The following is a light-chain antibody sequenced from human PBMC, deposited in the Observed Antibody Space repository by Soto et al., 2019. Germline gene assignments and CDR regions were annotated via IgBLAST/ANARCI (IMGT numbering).Light chain of an antibody. CDR1: SSDVGGYNY. V-gene: IGLV2-14*01. Sequence: QSVLTQPASVSGSPGQSITISCTGTSSDVGGYNYVSWHRQHPGKAPKLMIYEVSNRPSGVSNRFSGSKSGNTASLTISGLQAEDEADYYCSSYTGGNPSYVFGTGTKVTVL. J-gene: IGLJ1*01. CDR3: SSYTGGNPSYV. CDR2: EVS.